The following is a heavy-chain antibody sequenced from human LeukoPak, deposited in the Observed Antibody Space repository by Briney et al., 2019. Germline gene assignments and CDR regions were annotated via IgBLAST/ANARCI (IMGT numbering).Heavy chain of an antibody. CDR2: MNPNSGNT. V-gene: IGHV1-8*01. CDR3: ARGVAAAGTDFDY. Sequence: ASAKVSCKASGYTFTSYDINWVRQATGQGLEWMGWMNPNSGNTGYAQKFQGRVTMTRNTSISTAYMELSSLRSEDTAVYYCARGVAAAGTDFDYWGQGTLVTVSS. J-gene: IGHJ4*02. D-gene: IGHD6-13*01. CDR1: GYTFTSYD.